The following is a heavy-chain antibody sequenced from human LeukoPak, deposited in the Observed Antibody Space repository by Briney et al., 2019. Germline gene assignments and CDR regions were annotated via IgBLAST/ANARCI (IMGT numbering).Heavy chain of an antibody. D-gene: IGHD4/OR15-4a*01. CDR2: ISWNSGSI. CDR3: ATMGPLDY. V-gene: IGHV3-9*01. Sequence: GRSLRLSCAASGFTFDDYAMHWVRQAPGKGLEWVSGISWNSGSIGYADSVKGRFTISRDNAKNSLYLQMNSLRAEDTALYYCATMGPLDYWGQGTLVTVSS. CDR1: GFTFDDYA. J-gene: IGHJ4*02.